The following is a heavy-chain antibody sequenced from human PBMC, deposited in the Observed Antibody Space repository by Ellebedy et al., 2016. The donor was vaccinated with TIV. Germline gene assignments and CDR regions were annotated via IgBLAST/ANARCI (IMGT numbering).Heavy chain of an antibody. CDR3: ARDLRGDGHNLYFYYYGLDV. D-gene: IGHD5-24*01. CDR2: INPVFGST. J-gene: IGHJ6*02. CDR1: GYTFTSYY. V-gene: IGHV1-46*01. Sequence: ASVKVSXXASGYTFTSYYMHWVRQAPGQGLEWMGIINPVFGSTTYAQKFQGRVTITADKSTSTVYIELSRVRSEDTAVYYCARDLRGDGHNLYFYYYGLDVWGQGTGVTVSS.